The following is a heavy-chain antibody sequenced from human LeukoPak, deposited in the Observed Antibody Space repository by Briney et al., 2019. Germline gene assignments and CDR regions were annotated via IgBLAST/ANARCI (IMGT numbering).Heavy chain of an antibody. V-gene: IGHV3-30*01. J-gene: IGHJ4*02. CDR1: GFIFSSFA. D-gene: IGHD5-24*01. CDR2: TSSAGNEI. Sequence: PGGSLRLSCAACGFIFSSFAVQWVRQAPGKGREWVAATSSAGNEIYSADSVKGRFTLSRDNSNNTLYLQMNSLSPEDTAVYYCARVEMPIIAVFDYWGQGTLVTVSS. CDR3: ARVEMPIIAVFDY.